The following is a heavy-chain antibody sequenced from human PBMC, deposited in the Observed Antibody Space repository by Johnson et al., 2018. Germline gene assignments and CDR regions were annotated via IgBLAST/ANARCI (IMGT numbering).Heavy chain of an antibody. CDR2: ISYDGSNK. CDR1: GFTFSSYA. D-gene: IGHD3-10*01. Sequence: VQLVESGGGVVQPGRSLRLSCAASGFTFSSYAMHWVRQAPGKGLEWVAVISYDGSNKYYADSVKGRFTISRDNSKNTLYLQMNSRRAEDTAVYYGARDLWFGESAGYMDVWGKGTTVTVSS. V-gene: IGHV3-30-3*01. CDR3: ARDLWFGESAGYMDV. J-gene: IGHJ6*03.